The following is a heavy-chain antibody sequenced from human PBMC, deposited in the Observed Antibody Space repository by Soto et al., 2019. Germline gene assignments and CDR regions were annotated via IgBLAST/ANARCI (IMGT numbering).Heavy chain of an antibody. CDR3: ARVYLGGRTVDNWFDP. CDR2: IYYSGGT. CDR1: GGSISSGGYY. V-gene: IGHV4-31*03. J-gene: IGHJ5*02. Sequence: SETLSLTCTVSGGSISSGGYYWSWIRQHPGKGLEWIGYIYYSGGTYYNPSLKSRVTISVDTSKNQFSLKLSSVTAADTAVYYCARVYLGGRTVDNWFDPWGQGTLVTVSS. D-gene: IGHD6-19*01.